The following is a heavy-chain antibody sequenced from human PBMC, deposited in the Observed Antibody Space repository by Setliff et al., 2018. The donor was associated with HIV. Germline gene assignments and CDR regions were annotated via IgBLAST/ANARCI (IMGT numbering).Heavy chain of an antibody. CDR3: ARDYYYDSSGYRYFDY. CDR1: GGSIGSGSYY. D-gene: IGHD3-22*01. V-gene: IGHV4-61*02. J-gene: IGHJ4*02. Sequence: SETLSLTCTVSGGSIGSGSYYWSWIRLPAGKGLEWIGRIYSSGSTNYNPSLKSRLTMSVDMTKNQFSLKLSSVTAADTAVYYCARDYYYDSSGYRYFDYWGQGTLVTVSS. CDR2: IYSSGST.